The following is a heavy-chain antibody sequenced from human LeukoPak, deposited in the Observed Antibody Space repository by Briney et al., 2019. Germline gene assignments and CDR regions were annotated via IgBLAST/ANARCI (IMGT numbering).Heavy chain of an antibody. D-gene: IGHD2-2*01. V-gene: IGHV3-48*01. CDR3: ARDTRGESDY. CDR2: ISSSSNTI. J-gene: IGHJ4*02. Sequence: GGSLRLSCAASGFTFSSYNMNWVRQAPGKGLEWVSYISSSSNTIYYADSVKGRFTISRDNAKNSLYLQMNSLRGEDTAVYYCARDTRGESDYWGQGTLVTVSS. CDR1: GFTFSSYN.